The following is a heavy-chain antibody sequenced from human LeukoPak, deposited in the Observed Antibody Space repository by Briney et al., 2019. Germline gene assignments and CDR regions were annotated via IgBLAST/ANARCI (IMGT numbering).Heavy chain of an antibody. CDR1: GGSISSSSYY. J-gene: IGHJ4*02. CDR2: IYYSGST. Sequence: PSETLSLTCTVSGGSISSSSYYWGWIRQPPGKGLEWIGSIYYSGSTYYNPSLKSRVTISVDTSKNQFSLKLSSVTAADTAVYYCARHVFVDTAMDSDGGPFDYWGQGTLVTVSS. D-gene: IGHD5-18*01. CDR3: ARHVFVDTAMDSDGGPFDY. V-gene: IGHV4-39*01.